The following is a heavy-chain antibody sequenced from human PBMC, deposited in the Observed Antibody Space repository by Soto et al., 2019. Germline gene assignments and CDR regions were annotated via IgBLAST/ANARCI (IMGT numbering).Heavy chain of an antibody. CDR3: ARGITA. CDR1: GGSFSGYY. CDR2: INHSGST. Sequence: SETLSPTCAVYGGSFSGYYWGWIRQPPEKGLEWIGEINHSGSTNYNPSLKSRVTISVDTSKNQFSLNLSSVTAADTAVYYCARGITAWGQGTLVTVSS. D-gene: IGHD3-10*01. J-gene: IGHJ4*02. V-gene: IGHV4-34*01.